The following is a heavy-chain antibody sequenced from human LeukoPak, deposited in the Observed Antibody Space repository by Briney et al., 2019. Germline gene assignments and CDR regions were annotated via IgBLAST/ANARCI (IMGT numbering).Heavy chain of an antibody. CDR1: GFTFSSYW. Sequence: PGGSLRLSRAASGFTFSSYWMSWVRQAPGRGLEWVANIKQDGSEKYYVESVKGRFTISRDNAKNSLYLQMNSLRAEDTAIYYCATGQQLGYWGQGTLVTVSS. CDR3: ATGQQLGY. J-gene: IGHJ4*02. CDR2: IKQDGSEK. V-gene: IGHV3-7*01. D-gene: IGHD6-13*01.